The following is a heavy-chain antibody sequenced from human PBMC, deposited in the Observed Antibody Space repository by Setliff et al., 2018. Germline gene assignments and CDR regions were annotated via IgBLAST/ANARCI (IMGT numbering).Heavy chain of an antibody. CDR3: ARGGNLIYYFDY. J-gene: IGHJ4*02. CDR1: GFTFSSYG. D-gene: IGHD2-15*01. V-gene: IGHV3-33*01. Sequence: PGGSLRLSCAASGFTFSSYGMHWVRQAPGKGLEWVAVIWYDGNNKYYADPVKGRFTISRDNSKNTLYLQMNSLRAEDTAVYYCARGGNLIYYFDYWGQGTLVTVSS. CDR2: IWYDGNNK.